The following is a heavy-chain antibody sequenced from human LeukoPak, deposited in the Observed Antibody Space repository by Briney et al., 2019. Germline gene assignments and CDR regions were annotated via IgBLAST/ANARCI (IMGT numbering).Heavy chain of an antibody. Sequence: PSETLSLTCAVYGGSFSGYYWSWIRQPPGKGLEWIGGINHSGSTNYNPSLKSRVTISVDTSKNQFSLKLSSVTAADTAVYYCARIRPSGYCSSTSCYWFDPWGQGTLVTVSS. CDR1: GGSFSGYY. CDR2: INHSGST. J-gene: IGHJ5*02. V-gene: IGHV4-34*01. D-gene: IGHD2-2*01. CDR3: ARIRPSGYCSSTSCYWFDP.